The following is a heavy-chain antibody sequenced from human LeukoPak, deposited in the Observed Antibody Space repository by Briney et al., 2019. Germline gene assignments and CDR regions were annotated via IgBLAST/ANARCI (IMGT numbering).Heavy chain of an antibody. Sequence: GGSLRLSCAASGFTFSSYGMHWVRQAPGKGLEWVAFIRYDGSNKYYADSVKGRFTISRDNSKNTLYLQMNSLRAEDTAVYYCAKDLTGSYSNGFDPWGQGTLVTVSS. CDR2: IRYDGSNK. CDR1: GFTFSSYG. D-gene: IGHD1-26*01. CDR3: AKDLTGSYSNGFDP. V-gene: IGHV3-30*02. J-gene: IGHJ5*02.